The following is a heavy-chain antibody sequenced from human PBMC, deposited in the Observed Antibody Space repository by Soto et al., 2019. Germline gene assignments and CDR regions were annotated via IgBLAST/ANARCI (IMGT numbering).Heavy chain of an antibody. V-gene: IGHV4-34*01. CDR2: INDRGSI. CDR1: GGSSRGNY. D-gene: IGHD3-9*01. CDR3: ARESHDILTGPPWVWYFDL. J-gene: IGHJ2*01. Sequence: QVQLQQGGAGPLGPLEPLSLTCGVSGGSSRGNYWAWIRQSPGKGLEWIGEINDRGSINYNPSLKSRVSISVDTSKNHYSLNLRSVTAADTAVYYCARESHDILTGPPWVWYFDLWGRGTLVTVSS.